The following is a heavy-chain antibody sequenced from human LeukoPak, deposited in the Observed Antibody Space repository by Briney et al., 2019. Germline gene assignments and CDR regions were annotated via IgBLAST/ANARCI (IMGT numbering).Heavy chain of an antibody. CDR2: IYPGDSDS. V-gene: IGHV5-51*01. CDR3: ARQDGGGIYFFDY. Sequence: GESLKTSCKGSGYSFSYYWIAWVRQMPGKGLEWMGIIYPGDSDSRYSPAFQGQVTISVDKSTTTAYLQWSSLKASDTAMYYCARQDGGGIYFFDYWGQGTLVTVSS. J-gene: IGHJ4*02. CDR1: GYSFSYYW. D-gene: IGHD5-12*01.